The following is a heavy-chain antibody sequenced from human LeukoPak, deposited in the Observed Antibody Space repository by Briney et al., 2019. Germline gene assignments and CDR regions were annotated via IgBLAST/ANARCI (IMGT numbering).Heavy chain of an antibody. J-gene: IGHJ4*02. V-gene: IGHV3-23*01. Sequence: GGSLRLSCAASGFPFSSYAISWVRQAPGKGLEWVSAISGSGNAYYADSVKGRFTISRDNSKNTLYLQMNSLRAEDTAVYYYAKDQDIVVVPAAMPYFDYWGQGTLVTVSS. D-gene: IGHD2-2*01. CDR1: GFPFSSYA. CDR3: AKDQDIVVVPAAMPYFDY. CDR2: ISGSGNA.